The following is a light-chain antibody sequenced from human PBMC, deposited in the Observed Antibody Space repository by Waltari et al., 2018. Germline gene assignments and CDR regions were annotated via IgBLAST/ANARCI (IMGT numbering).Light chain of an antibody. V-gene: IGKV3-11*01. CDR3: QQRSNWPIT. CDR2: DAS. Sequence: DIVLTQSPATLSLSPGERATLSCRASQSVSSYLAWYQQKPGQAPRLLIYDASNRATGIPARFSGSGSGTDFTLTISSLEPEDFAVYYCQQRSNWPITFGQGTRLESK. CDR1: QSVSSY. J-gene: IGKJ5*01.